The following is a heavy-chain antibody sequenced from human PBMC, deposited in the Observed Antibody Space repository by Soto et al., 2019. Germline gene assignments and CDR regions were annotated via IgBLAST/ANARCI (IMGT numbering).Heavy chain of an antibody. CDR3: AKFTVLRFLEWPYYFDY. D-gene: IGHD3-3*01. CDR2: ISGSGGST. Sequence: GGSLRLSCAASGFTFSSYAMSWVRQAPGKGLEWVSAISGSGGSTYYADSVKGRFTISRDNSKNTLYLQMNSLRAEDTAVYYCAKFTVLRFLEWPYYFDYWGQGTLVTVSS. V-gene: IGHV3-23*01. J-gene: IGHJ4*02. CDR1: GFTFSSYA.